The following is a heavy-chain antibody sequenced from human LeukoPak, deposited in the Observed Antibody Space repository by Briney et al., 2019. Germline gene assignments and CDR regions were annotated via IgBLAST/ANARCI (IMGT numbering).Heavy chain of an antibody. CDR1: GFTFDDFA. CDR3: AKLDGYAN. J-gene: IGHJ4*02. CDR2: VSWNSASI. D-gene: IGHD5-24*01. Sequence: PGGSLRLSCAASGFTFDDFAMHWVRQAPGKGLEWVSGVSWNSASIGYADSVKGRFTISRDNAKNSLYLQMNSLRAEDMALYSCAKLDGYANWGQGTLVTVSS. V-gene: IGHV3-9*03.